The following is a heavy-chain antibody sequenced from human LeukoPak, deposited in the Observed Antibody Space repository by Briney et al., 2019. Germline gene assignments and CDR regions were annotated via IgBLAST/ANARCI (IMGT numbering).Heavy chain of an antibody. J-gene: IGHJ4*02. Sequence: SETLSLTCTVSGGSISSYYWGWIRQPPGKGLEWIGSIYYSGSTYYNPSLKSRVTISVDTSKNQFSLKLSSVTAADTAVYYCARHGNSGYDYFDYWGQGTLVTVSS. CDR3: ARHGNSGYDYFDY. CDR1: GGSISSYY. V-gene: IGHV4-39*01. CDR2: IYYSGST. D-gene: IGHD5-12*01.